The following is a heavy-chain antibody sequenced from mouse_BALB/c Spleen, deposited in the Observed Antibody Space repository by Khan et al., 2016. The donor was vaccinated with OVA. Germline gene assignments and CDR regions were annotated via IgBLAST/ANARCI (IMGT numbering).Heavy chain of an antibody. J-gene: IGHJ2*01. CDR3: TRDRTVRAGYFDY. CDR1: GFTFSTYT. V-gene: IGHV5-6-4*01. CDR2: VSSGGSYT. Sequence: EVELVESGGGLVKPGGSLKLSCAASGFTFSTYTMSWVRQTPAMRLEWVATVSSGGSYTFYPDSVKGRFTISRDNAMNTLNLQMNSLKSEDTAMYYCTRDRTVRAGYFDYWGQGTTLTVSS. D-gene: IGHD3-3*01.